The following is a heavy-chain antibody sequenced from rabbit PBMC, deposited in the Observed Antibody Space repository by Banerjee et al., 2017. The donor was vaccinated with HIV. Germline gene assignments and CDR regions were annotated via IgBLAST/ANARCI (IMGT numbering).Heavy chain of an antibody. Sequence: QEQLVESGGGLVQPEGSLTLTCKASGSDISSNAMCWVRQAPGKGLELIACIYSSNGDKWYASWVNGRFTISRSTSLNTVTLQMTSLTAADTATYFCARDGGRSVYTQYYFNLWGPGTLVTVS. CDR2: IYSSNGDK. CDR3: ARDGGRSVYTQYYFNL. CDR1: GSDISSNA. V-gene: IGHV1S47*01. J-gene: IGHJ4*01. D-gene: IGHD8-1*01.